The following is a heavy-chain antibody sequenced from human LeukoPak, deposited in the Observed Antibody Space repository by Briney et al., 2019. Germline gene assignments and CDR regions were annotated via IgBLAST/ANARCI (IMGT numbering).Heavy chain of an antibody. J-gene: IGHJ4*02. Sequence: PGGSLRLSCAVSGFTFSRYSMNWVRQAPGKGLEWVSSISSSSSYIYYADSVKGRFTISRDNDKNSLYLQMNTLRAEDTAVYYCARVLHTAIPSFGYWGQGPLVTVSS. CDR3: ARVLHTAIPSFGY. CDR1: GFTFSRYS. V-gene: IGHV3-21*01. D-gene: IGHD5-18*01. CDR2: ISSSSSYI.